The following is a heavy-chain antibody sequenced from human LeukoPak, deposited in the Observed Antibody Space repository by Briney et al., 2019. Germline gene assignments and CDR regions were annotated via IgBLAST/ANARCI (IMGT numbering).Heavy chain of an antibody. D-gene: IGHD3-22*01. V-gene: IGHV1-18*04. CDR2: ISAYNGNT. Sequence: ASVKVSCKASDYTFTSYGISWVRQAPGQGLEWMGWISAYNGNTNYVQKFQGRVTMTTDTSTSTAYMELRSLRSDDTAVYYCARDAPYFYDTSGCPFDYWGQGTLVTVSS. CDR3: ARDAPYFYDTSGCPFDY. CDR1: DYTFTSYG. J-gene: IGHJ4*02.